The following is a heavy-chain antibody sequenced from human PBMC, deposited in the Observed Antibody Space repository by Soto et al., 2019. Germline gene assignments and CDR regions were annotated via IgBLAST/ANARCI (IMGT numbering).Heavy chain of an antibody. D-gene: IGHD3-3*01. Sequence: SDTLSLTCTVSGGSISSGDYYWSWIRQHPGKGLEWIGYIYYSGSTYYNPSLKSRVTISVDTSKNQFSLKLSSVTAADTAVYYCARWWSGSRKGFDPWGQGTLVTVSS. CDR3: ARWWSGSRKGFDP. CDR2: IYYSGST. V-gene: IGHV4-31*03. CDR1: GGSISSGDYY. J-gene: IGHJ5*02.